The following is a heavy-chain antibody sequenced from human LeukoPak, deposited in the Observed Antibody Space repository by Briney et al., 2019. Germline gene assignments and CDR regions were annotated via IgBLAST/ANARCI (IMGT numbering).Heavy chain of an antibody. CDR3: ARDTGDTYNWFDP. CDR1: GYTFTSYY. CDR2: INPNSGGT. V-gene: IGHV1-2*02. Sequence: ASVKVSCKASGYTFTSYYMHWVRQAPGQGLEWMGWINPNSGGTNYAQKFQGRVTMTRDTSISTAYMELSRLRSDDTAVYYCARDTGDTYNWFDPWGQGTLVTVSS. D-gene: IGHD3-16*01. J-gene: IGHJ5*02.